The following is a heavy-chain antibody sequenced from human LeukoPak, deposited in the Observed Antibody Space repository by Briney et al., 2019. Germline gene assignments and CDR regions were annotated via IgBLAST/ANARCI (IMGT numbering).Heavy chain of an antibody. Sequence: GGSLRLSCAASGFTFSSYSMNWVRQAPGKGLEWVSSSSSSSSYIYYADSVKGRFTISRDNAKNSLYLQMNSLRAEDTAVYYCARLITMVRGVLTYYFDYWGQGTLVTVSS. CDR1: GFTFSSYS. D-gene: IGHD3-10*01. V-gene: IGHV3-21*01. J-gene: IGHJ4*02. CDR3: ARLITMVRGVLTYYFDY. CDR2: SSSSSSYI.